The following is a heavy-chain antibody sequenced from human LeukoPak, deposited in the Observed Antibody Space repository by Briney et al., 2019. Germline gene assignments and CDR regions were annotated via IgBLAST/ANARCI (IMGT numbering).Heavy chain of an antibody. CDR2: VYHSGST. D-gene: IGHD3-16*01. Sequence: PSETLSLTCAVSGYSISSGYYWGWIRQPPGKGLEWIGSVYHSGSTYYNPSLKSRVTISVDTSKNQFSLRLSSVTAADTAVYYCARRLGRPNTDTDYWGQGTLVTVSS. V-gene: IGHV4-38-2*01. J-gene: IGHJ4*02. CDR3: ARRLGRPNTDTDY. CDR1: GYSISSGYY.